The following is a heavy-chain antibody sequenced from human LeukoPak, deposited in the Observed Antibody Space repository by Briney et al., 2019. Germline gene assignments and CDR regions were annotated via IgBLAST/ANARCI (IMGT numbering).Heavy chain of an antibody. CDR1: GFTFSSYA. CDR2: ISGSGGST. V-gene: IGHV3-23*01. Sequence: GGSLRLSCAASGFTFSSYAMSWVRQAPGKGLEWVSAISGSGGSTYYADSVKGRFTISRDNSKNTLYLQMDSLRAEDTAVYYCAKKPILDSGYDWGQGTLVTVSS. D-gene: IGHD5-12*01. CDR3: AKKPILDSGYD. J-gene: IGHJ4*02.